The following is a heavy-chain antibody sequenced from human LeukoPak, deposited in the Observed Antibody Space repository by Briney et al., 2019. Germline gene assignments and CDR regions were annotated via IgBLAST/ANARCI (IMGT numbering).Heavy chain of an antibody. Sequence: GRSLRLSCAASGFTFSSYGMHWVRQAPGKGLEWVAVISYDGSNRYYADSVKGRFTFSRDNSKNSLFLQLNSLRTEDTALYYCAKDIADGYNWGGFDYWGQGTLVTVSS. J-gene: IGHJ4*02. CDR1: GFTFSSYG. V-gene: IGHV3-30*18. CDR2: ISYDGSNR. D-gene: IGHD5-24*01. CDR3: AKDIADGYNWGGFDY.